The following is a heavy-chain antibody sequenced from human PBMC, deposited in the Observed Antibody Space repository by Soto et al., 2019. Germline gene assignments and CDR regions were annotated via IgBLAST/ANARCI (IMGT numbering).Heavy chain of an antibody. CDR2: IKQDGSEE. V-gene: IGHV3-7*05. CDR3: AREFRGSLGWYYYFDY. D-gene: IGHD6-19*01. CDR1: GLPFSNYW. Sequence: EVQLVVSEGGLVQPGGSLRLSCAATGLPFSNYWMSWVRQAPGKGLEWVANIKQDGSEEYYVDSVKGRFTISRDNAKSSLYLQMNSLRAEDTAVYYCAREFRGSLGWYYYFDYWVQGTLVTVSS. J-gene: IGHJ4*02.